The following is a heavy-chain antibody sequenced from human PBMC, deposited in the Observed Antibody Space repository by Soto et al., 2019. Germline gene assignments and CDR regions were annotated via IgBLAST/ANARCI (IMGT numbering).Heavy chain of an antibody. Sequence: QVQLVQSGAEVKKPGSSVKVSCKASGGTFSSYAISWVRQAPGQGLEWMGGIIPIFGTANYAQKFQGRGTITADESTCTAYMELSSLRSEDTAVYYCASAIYCSRLSCAPASLQGMDVWGQGTTVTVSS. J-gene: IGHJ6*02. CDR1: GGTFSSYA. V-gene: IGHV1-69*01. CDR3: ASAIYCSRLSCAPASLQGMDV. CDR2: IIPIFGTA. D-gene: IGHD2-2*01.